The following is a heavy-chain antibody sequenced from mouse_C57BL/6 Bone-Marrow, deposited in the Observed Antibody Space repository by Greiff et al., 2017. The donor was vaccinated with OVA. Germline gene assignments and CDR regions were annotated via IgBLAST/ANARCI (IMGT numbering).Heavy chain of an antibody. CDR2: ISSGGDYI. D-gene: IGHD1-1*01. Sequence: EVMLVESGEGLVKPGGSLKLSCAASGFTFSSYAMSWVRQTPEKRLEWVAYISSGGDYIYYADTVKGRFTISRDNARNTLYLQMSSLKSEDTAMYYCTREGKITTLVPSYIDYRGQSTTLSVSP. CDR1: GFTFSSYA. V-gene: IGHV5-9-1*02. J-gene: IGHJ2*01. CDR3: TREGKITTLVPSYIDY.